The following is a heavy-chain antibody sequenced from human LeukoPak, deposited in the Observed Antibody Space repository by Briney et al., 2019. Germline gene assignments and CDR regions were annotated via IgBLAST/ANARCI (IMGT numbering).Heavy chain of an antibody. CDR3: ARDLVIEWHSSGPNWFDP. CDR2: INTSTGNP. CDR1: GYTFTSYA. Sequence: GASVKVSCKASGYTFTSYAMNWVRQAPGQGLEWMGWINTSTGNPTYAQGFTGRFVFSLDTSVSTAYLQISSLKAEDTAVYYCARDLVIEWHSSGPNWFDPWGQGTLVTVSS. D-gene: IGHD6-19*01. J-gene: IGHJ5*02. V-gene: IGHV7-4-1*02.